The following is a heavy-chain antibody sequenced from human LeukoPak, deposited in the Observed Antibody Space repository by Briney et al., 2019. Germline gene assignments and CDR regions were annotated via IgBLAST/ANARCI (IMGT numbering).Heavy chain of an antibody. Sequence: ASVKVSCKASGYTFTSYGISWVRQAPGQGLEWMGWISAYDGNTKYAQKLQGRVTMTTDTSTSTAYMELRSLRSDDTAVYFCARDFLSYDGTENHYDDTFDIWGQGTMVTVSS. CDR2: ISAYDGNT. J-gene: IGHJ3*02. D-gene: IGHD3-22*01. V-gene: IGHV1-18*01. CDR1: GYTFTSYG. CDR3: ARDFLSYDGTENHYDDTFDI.